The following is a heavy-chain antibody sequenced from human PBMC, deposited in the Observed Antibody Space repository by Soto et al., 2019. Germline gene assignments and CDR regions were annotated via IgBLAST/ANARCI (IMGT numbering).Heavy chain of an antibody. CDR1: GGSIRSGGYS. Sequence: SETLSLTCAVSGGSIRSGGYSWSWIRQPPGKGLEWIGYIYHSGSIYYNPSLKSRVTMSVDRSKSQFSLKLSSVTAADTAVYYCARARAPLYRRRWYWFDPWGKGTLVTVST. CDR3: ARARAPLYRRRWYWFDP. CDR2: IYHSGSI. D-gene: IGHD6-13*01. V-gene: IGHV4-30-2*01. J-gene: IGHJ5*02.